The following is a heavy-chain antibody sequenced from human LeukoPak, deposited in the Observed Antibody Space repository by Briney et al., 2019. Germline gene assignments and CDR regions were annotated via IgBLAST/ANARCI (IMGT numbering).Heavy chain of an antibody. D-gene: IGHD3-10*01. V-gene: IGHV3-48*03. Sequence: GGSLRLSCAASGFTFSNYEMHWVRQAPGEGLEWISYITSSGSTIYYADSVKGRFTISRNNAKNSVYLQMNSLRAEDTALYYCARLLGSADYWGQGTLVTVSS. J-gene: IGHJ4*02. CDR3: ARLLGSADY. CDR1: GFTFSNYE. CDR2: ITSSGSTI.